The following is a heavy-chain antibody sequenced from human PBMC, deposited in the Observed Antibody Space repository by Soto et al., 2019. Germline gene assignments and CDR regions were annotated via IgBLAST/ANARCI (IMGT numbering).Heavy chain of an antibody. CDR1: GYTFTSYY. D-gene: IGHD3-22*01. Sequence: QVQLVQSGAEVKKPGASVKVSCKASGYTFTSYYMHWVRQAPGQGLEWMGIINPSGGSTSYAQKFQGRVTMTREKYTSTVYMELSSLRSEDTAVYYCARGPVGGYYDSSGYLTNFDYWGQGTLVTVSS. V-gene: IGHV1-46*03. J-gene: IGHJ4*02. CDR3: ARGPVGGYYDSSGYLTNFDY. CDR2: INPSGGST.